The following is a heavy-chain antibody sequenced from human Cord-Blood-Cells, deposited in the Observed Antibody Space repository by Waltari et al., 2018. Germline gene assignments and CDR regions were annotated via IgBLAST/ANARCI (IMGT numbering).Heavy chain of an antibody. CDR1: GGSFSGYY. Sequence: QVQLQQWGAGLLKPSETLSLTCAVYGGSFSGYYWCWIRQPPGKGLEWIGEINHSGSTHCSLPLTSRVTRSVDTSKNQFPLKLSSVTAADTAVYDCAREGESIAAPNWFDPGGQGTLVTVSA. J-gene: IGHJ5*02. CDR2: INHSGST. D-gene: IGHD6-6*01. V-gene: IGHV4-34*01. CDR3: AREGESIAAPNWFDP.